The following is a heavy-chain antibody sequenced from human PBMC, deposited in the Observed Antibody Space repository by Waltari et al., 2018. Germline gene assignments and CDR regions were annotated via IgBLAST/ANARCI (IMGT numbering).Heavy chain of an antibody. Sequence: EVRLVESGGGLVQPGGSLRLSCAASGFTFSSYWMSWVRQAPGKGLEWVANIKQDGSEKYYVDSVKGRFTISRDNAKNSLYLQMNSLRAEDTAVYYCARWMEQLASEFDYWGQGTLVTVSS. D-gene: IGHD6-13*01. J-gene: IGHJ4*02. CDR2: IKQDGSEK. V-gene: IGHV3-7*01. CDR1: GFTFSSYW. CDR3: ARWMEQLASEFDY.